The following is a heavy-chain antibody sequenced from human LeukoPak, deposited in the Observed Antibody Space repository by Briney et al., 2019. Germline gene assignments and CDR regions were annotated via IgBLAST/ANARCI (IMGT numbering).Heavy chain of an antibody. CDR1: GVSFSGYY. J-gene: IGHJ3*02. D-gene: IGHD6-13*01. Sequence: SETLSLTCAVYGVSFSGYYWSWIRQPPGKGLEWIGEINHSGSTNYNPSLKSRVTISVDTSKNQFSLKLSSVTAADTAVYYCARERYSSSWYGAFDIWGQGTMVTVSS. CDR3: ARERYSSSWYGAFDI. V-gene: IGHV4-34*01. CDR2: INHSGST.